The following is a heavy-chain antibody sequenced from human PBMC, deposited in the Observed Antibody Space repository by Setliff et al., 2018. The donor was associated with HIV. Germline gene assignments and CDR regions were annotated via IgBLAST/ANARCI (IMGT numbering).Heavy chain of an antibody. CDR2: INAGNGDT. CDR3: AREIQNCGANHWYYYMDV. D-gene: IGHD4-17*01. V-gene: IGHV1-3*01. J-gene: IGHJ6*03. Sequence: GASVKVSCKASGYTFTTYAIHWVRQAPGQRLEWMGWINAGNGDTKYSQKFQGRFTITRDTSASTAYMELSSLRSEDTAVYYCAREIQNCGANHWYYYMDVWGKGTTVTVSS. CDR1: GYTFTTYA.